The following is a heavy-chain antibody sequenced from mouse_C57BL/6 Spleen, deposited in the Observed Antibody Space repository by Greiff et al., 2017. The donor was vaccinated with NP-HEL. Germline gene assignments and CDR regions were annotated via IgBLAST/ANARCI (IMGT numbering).Heavy chain of an antibody. J-gene: IGHJ2*01. CDR3: TTGHTQLRLHCFDY. Sequence: EVQLQQSGAELVRPGASVKLSCTASGFNIKDYYMHWVKQRPEQGLEWIGRIDPEDGDTEYAPKFQGKATMTADTSSNTAYLQLSSLTSEDTAVYYCTTGHTQLRLHCFDYWGQGTTLTVSS. D-gene: IGHD3-2*02. CDR2: IDPEDGDT. V-gene: IGHV14-1*01. CDR1: GFNIKDYY.